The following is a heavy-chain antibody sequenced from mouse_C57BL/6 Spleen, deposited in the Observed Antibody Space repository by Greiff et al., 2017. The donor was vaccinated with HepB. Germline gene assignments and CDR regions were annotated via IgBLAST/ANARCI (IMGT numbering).Heavy chain of an antibody. CDR2: IDTNSGGT. Sequence: VQLVESGAELVKPGASVKLSCKASGYTFTSYWMHWVKQRPGRGLEWIGRIDTNSGGTKYNEKFKRKATLTVDKPSSTADMQLSSLTSEDSAGYYCARNDYGSSYRFAYWGQGTLVTVSA. J-gene: IGHJ3*01. CDR3: ARNDYGSSYRFAY. D-gene: IGHD1-1*01. CDR1: GYTFTSYW. V-gene: IGHV1-72*01.